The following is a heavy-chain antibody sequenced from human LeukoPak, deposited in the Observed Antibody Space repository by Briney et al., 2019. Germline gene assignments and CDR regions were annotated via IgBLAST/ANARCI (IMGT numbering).Heavy chain of an antibody. J-gene: IGHJ4*02. CDR1: GYTLTELS. D-gene: IGHD5-18*01. Sequence: GASVKVSCKVSGYTLTELSMHWVRQAPGKGLEWMGGFDPEDGETIYAQKLQGRVTMTEDTSTDTAYMELSSLRSEDTAVYYCAGQLWSGYYFDYWGQGTLVTVSS. CDR3: AGQLWSGYYFDY. V-gene: IGHV1-24*01. CDR2: FDPEDGET.